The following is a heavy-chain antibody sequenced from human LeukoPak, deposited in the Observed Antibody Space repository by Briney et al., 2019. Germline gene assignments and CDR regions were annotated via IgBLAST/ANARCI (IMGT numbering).Heavy chain of an antibody. D-gene: IGHD3-16*01. CDR1: GYTFTDYY. V-gene: IGHV1-2*02. CDR3: ARDYVGDNWFDP. Sequence: ASVKVSCKASGYTFTDYYMHWVRQAPGQGLEWMGWISPNSGGTNYAQKFQGRVTMTRDTSISTAYMELSRLRSVDTAVYYCARDYVGDNWFDPWGQGTLVTVSS. CDR2: ISPNSGGT. J-gene: IGHJ5*02.